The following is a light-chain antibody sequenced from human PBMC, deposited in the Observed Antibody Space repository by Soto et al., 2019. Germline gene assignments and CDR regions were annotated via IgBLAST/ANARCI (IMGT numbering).Light chain of an antibody. CDR1: QSISSY. J-gene: IGKJ3*01. Sequence: DIQMTQSPSYLSTSVGDRVTITCRASQSISSYLNWYQQKPGKAPKLLICSASSLQSGVPSRFSGSGSGTDFTLTISCLQSEDFATYYCQQYYSYPPFFGPGTKVDIK. V-gene: IGKV1-39*01. CDR3: QQYYSYPPF. CDR2: SAS.